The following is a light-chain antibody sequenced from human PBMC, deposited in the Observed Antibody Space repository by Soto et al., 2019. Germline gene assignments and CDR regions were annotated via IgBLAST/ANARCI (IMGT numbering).Light chain of an antibody. CDR2: AAS. J-gene: IGKJ1*01. V-gene: IGKV1-6*01. CDR3: LQDYGYPRT. CDR1: QGISSD. Sequence: AIQMAQSPSSLSASVGDRVTITCRASQGISSDLAWYQKKSGKAPKLLIYAASSLQSGVPSRFSSSGFGSDFTLTISSLQPEDFATYYCLQDYGYPRTFGQGTSVEI.